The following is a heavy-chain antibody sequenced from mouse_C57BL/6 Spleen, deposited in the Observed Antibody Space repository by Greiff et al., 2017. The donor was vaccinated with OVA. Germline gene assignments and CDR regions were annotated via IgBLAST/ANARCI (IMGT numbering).Heavy chain of an antibody. Sequence: VQLKQSGPELVQPGASVKISCTASGYAFSRSWLTWVQPRPGTGLEWIGRIYPGDGDTTYHGKFKGKATLTADKSSSTAYMQLSSLTSEDSAVYFCARGDDDRGKGTTLTVAT. V-gene: IGHV1-82*01. J-gene: IGHJ2*01. CDR2: IYPGDGDT. CDR3: ARGDDD. CDR1: GYAFSRSW.